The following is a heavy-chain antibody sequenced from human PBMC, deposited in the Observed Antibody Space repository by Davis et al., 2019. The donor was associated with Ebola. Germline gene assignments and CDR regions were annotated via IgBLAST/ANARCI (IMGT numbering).Heavy chain of an antibody. Sequence: ASVKVSCKASGYTFTGYYMHWVRQAPGQGLEWMGWINPNSGGTNYAQKFQGRVTMTRDTSISTAYMELSRLRSDDTAVYYCARDLYYDSSATTGYWGQGTLVTVSS. J-gene: IGHJ4*02. V-gene: IGHV1-2*02. D-gene: IGHD3-22*01. CDR3: ARDLYYDSSATTGY. CDR2: INPNSGGT. CDR1: GYTFTGYY.